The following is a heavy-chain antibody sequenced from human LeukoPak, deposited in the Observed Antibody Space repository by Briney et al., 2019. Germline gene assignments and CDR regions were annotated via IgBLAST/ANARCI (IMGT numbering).Heavy chain of an antibody. Sequence: ASVKLSCKSSGYTFTGYYMHWVRQAPGQGLEWMGLINPNSGGTNYAQKFQGRVTMTRDTSISTAYMELSRLRSNDSALYYWARDAQWLALREYFFVYCGQGTLVSVSS. J-gene: IGHJ4*02. V-gene: IGHV1-2*06. D-gene: IGHD6-19*01. CDR2: INPNSGGT. CDR3: ARDAQWLALREYFFVY. CDR1: GYTFTGYY.